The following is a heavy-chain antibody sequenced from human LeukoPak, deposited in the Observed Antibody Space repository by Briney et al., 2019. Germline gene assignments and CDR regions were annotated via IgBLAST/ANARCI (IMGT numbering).Heavy chain of an antibody. V-gene: IGHV3-7*03. CDR2: IKLDGSEK. CDR1: GFTFGKYW. J-gene: IGHJ4*02. CDR3: AKLWQLEDY. D-gene: IGHD6-6*01. Sequence: GGSLRLSCVASGFTFGKYWMSWVRQAPGKGLEWVANIKLDGSEKNYVDSVKGRFTISRDNTKNSLYLQMNSLRVEDTAVYYCAKLWQLEDYWGQGTLVTVSS.